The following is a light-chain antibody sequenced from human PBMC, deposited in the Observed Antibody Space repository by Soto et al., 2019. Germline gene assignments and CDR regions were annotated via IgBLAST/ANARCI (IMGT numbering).Light chain of an antibody. CDR3: QQYGSSPWT. CDR2: GAS. V-gene: IGKV3D-20*01. Sequence: EIVLTQSPGTLSLSPGERGTLSCGASQSVSSSYLAWYQQKPGLAPRLLIYGASRRATGIPVRFSGSGSGTDFTLTVSRLEPEDFAVYYCQQYGSSPWTFGQGTKVEIK. CDR1: QSVSSSY. J-gene: IGKJ1*01.